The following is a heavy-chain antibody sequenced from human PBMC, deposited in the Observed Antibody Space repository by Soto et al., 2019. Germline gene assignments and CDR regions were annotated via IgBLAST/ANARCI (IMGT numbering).Heavy chain of an antibody. V-gene: IGHV3-30*18. CDR1: GFTFSSYG. CDR2: ISYDGSNK. J-gene: IGHJ4*02. CDR3: AKVGPLEWELLPYFDY. D-gene: IGHD1-26*01. Sequence: GGSLRLSCAASGFTFSSYGMHWVRQAPGKGLEWVAVISYDGSNKYYADSVKGRFTISRDNSKNTLYLQMNSLRAEDTAVYYCAKVGPLEWELLPYFDYWGQGTLVTVSS.